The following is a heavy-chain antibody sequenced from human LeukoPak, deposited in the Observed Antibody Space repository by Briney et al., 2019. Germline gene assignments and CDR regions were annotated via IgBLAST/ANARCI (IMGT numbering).Heavy chain of an antibody. CDR2: ISGSGGRT. J-gene: IGHJ4*02. CDR3: AKVHDSGTYATLDY. D-gene: IGHD3-10*01. Sequence: GGSLRLSCAASGFTFSSYGMSWVRQAPGKGLEWVSTISGSGGRTYYADSVKGRFTISRDNSKNTFYLQMNSLRAEDTAVYHCAKVHDSGTYATLDYWGQGTLVTVSS. V-gene: IGHV3-23*01. CDR1: GFTFSSYG.